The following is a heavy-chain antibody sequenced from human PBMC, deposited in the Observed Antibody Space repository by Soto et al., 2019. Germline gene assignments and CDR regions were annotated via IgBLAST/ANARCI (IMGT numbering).Heavy chain of an antibody. V-gene: IGHV3-7*04. J-gene: IGHJ6*03. CDR3: ARGYLNYDFWSGYYKGQSNYYYYMDV. Sequence: HPGGSLRLSCAASGFTFSSYWMSWVRQAPGKGLEWVANIKQDGSEKYYVDSVKGRFTISRDNAKNSLYLQMNSLRAEDTAVYYCARGYLNYDFWSGYYKGQSNYYYYMDVWGKGTTVTVSS. CDR1: GFTFSSYW. D-gene: IGHD3-3*01. CDR2: IKQDGSEK.